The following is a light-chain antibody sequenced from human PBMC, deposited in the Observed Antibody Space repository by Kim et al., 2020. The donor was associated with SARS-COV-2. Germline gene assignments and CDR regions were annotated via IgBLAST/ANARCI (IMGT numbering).Light chain of an antibody. J-gene: IGKJ3*01. CDR1: QSISSH. Sequence: DIQMTQSPSSLSASVGDRVTITCRTTQSISSHLNWYQQKPGRAPKLLISAASTLQGGVPARFSGSGSETDFTLTISSLQPEDFATYFCQQSYITPFTFGPGTKVDIK. V-gene: IGKV1-39*01. CDR2: AAS. CDR3: QQSYITPFT.